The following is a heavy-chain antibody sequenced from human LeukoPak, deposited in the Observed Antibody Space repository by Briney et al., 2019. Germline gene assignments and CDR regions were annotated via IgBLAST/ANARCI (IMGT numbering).Heavy chain of an antibody. V-gene: IGHV3-74*01. CDR3: ARGLYSYGPEFDY. CDR2: INSDGSST. J-gene: IGHJ4*02. Sequence: GGSLRLSCVVSGFTFSSYAMHWVRQAPGKGLVWVSRINSDGSSTSYADSVKGRFTISRDNAKNTLYLQMNSLRAGDTAVYYCARGLYSYGPEFDYWGQGTLVTVSS. CDR1: GFTFSSYA. D-gene: IGHD5-18*01.